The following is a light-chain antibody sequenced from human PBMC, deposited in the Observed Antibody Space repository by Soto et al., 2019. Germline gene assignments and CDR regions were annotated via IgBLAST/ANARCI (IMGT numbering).Light chain of an antibody. CDR2: AAS. CDR1: QSISSY. CDR3: QQSYRTLT. Sequence: DIQMTQSPSSLSTSVGDRVTITCRASQSISSYLNWYQQKPGKAPKLLIYAASSLQRGVPSRFSGSGSGTDFTLTISSLQPEDFATYYCQQSYRTLTFGGGTKADTK. V-gene: IGKV1-39*01. J-gene: IGKJ4*01.